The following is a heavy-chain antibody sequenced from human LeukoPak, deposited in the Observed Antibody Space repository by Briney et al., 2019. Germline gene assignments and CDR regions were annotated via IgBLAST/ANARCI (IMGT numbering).Heavy chain of an antibody. D-gene: IGHD5-18*01. V-gene: IGHV4-38-2*01. CDR1: GYSISSGYY. J-gene: IGHJ5*02. Sequence: SETLSLTCAVSGYSISSGYYWGWLRQPPGKGLEWIGSIYHSGSTYYTPSLKSRVTISVDTSKNQFSLKLSSVTAADTTVYYCARGTSWIQLSDANWFDPWGQGTLVTASS. CDR3: ARGTSWIQLSDANWFDP. CDR2: IYHSGST.